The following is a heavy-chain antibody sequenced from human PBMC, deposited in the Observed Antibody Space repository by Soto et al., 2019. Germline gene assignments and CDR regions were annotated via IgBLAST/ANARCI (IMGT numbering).Heavy chain of an antibody. CDR2: ISYDGSNK. J-gene: IGHJ6*02. CDR1: GFTFGSYA. V-gene: IGHV3-30-3*01. CDR3: ARDQPQDGSGSYSPDYGMDV. Sequence: GGSLRLSCAASGFTFGSYAMHWVRQAPGKGLEWVAVISYDGSNKYYADSVKGRFTISRDNSKNTLYLQMNSLRAEDTAVYYCARDQPQDGSGSYSPDYGMDVWGQGTTVTVSS. D-gene: IGHD3-10*01.